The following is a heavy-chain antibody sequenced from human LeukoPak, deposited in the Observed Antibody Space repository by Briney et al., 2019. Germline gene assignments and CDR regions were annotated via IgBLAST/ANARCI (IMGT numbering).Heavy chain of an antibody. D-gene: IGHD3-3*01. CDR2: ISGRGDST. CDR1: GFTFGSYA. V-gene: IGHV3-23*01. J-gene: IGHJ4*02. Sequence: GGSLRLSCAASGFTFGSYALTWVRQAPGEGLQRVSAISGRGDSTYYADSVEGRFTISRDNSKDALFLQMNSLRAEDTAVYYCAKVPYYEFWNGYYPVFDYWGQGTLVTVS. CDR3: AKVPYYEFWNGYYPVFDY.